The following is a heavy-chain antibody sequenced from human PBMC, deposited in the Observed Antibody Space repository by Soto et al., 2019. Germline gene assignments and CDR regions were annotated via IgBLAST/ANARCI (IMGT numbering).Heavy chain of an antibody. J-gene: IGHJ3*02. Sequence: GSLRLSCAASGFTFSDYAMSWVRQAPGKGLEWVSAIGTRDDIFYADSVKGRFTISRDDSKNTLYLQMNSLRAEDTALYYCAKDLGSEYAFDIWGQGTMVTVSS. D-gene: IGHD6-25*01. CDR3: AKDLGSEYAFDI. V-gene: IGHV3-23*01. CDR1: GFTFSDYA. CDR2: IGTRDDI.